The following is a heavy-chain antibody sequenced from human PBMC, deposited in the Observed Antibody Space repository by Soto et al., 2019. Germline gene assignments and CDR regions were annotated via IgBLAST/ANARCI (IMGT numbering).Heavy chain of an antibody. CDR3: ARDLDYGGNSPLYFDY. D-gene: IGHD4-17*01. CDR2: IIPIFGTA. J-gene: IGHJ4*02. Sequence: QVQLVQSGAEVKKPGSSVKVSCKASGGTFSSYTISWVRQAPGQGLEWMGGIIPIFGTANYAQKFQGRVTITADESTSTAYMELSSLRSEDTAVYYCARDLDYGGNSPLYFDYWGQGTLVTVSS. CDR1: GGTFSSYT. V-gene: IGHV1-69*01.